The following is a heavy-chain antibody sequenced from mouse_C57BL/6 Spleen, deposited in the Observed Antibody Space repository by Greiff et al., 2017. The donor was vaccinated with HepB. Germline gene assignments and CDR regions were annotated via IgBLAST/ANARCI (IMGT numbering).Heavy chain of an antibody. J-gene: IGHJ2*01. CDR1: GFSLTSYG. CDR2: IWGDGRT. D-gene: IGHD2-10*02. CDR3: AKGARYESGDYFDY. Sequence: QVQLKESGPGLVAPSQSLSITCTVSGFSLTSYGVSWVRQPPGKGLEWLGVIWGDGRTNYHSALLSRLSISKDNSNSQLFLMLNSLQTDDTATYYCAKGARYESGDYFDYWGQGTTLTVSS. V-gene: IGHV2-3*01.